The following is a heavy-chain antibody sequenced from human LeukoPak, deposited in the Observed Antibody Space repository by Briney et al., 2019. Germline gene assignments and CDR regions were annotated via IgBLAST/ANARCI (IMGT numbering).Heavy chain of an antibody. CDR3: AKGQWELPTPLS. J-gene: IGHJ4*02. V-gene: IGHV3-23*01. D-gene: IGHD1-26*01. CDR1: GFTFSSYA. Sequence: PGGSLRLSCAASGFTFSSYAMSWVRQAPGKGLEWVSGISGSGGSTYYAGSVKGRFTISRDNSKNTLYLQMNSLRAEDTAVYYCAKGQWELPTPLSWGQGTLVTVSS. CDR2: ISGSGGST.